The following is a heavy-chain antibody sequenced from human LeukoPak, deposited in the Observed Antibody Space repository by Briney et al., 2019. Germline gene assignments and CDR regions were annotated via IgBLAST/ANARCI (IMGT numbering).Heavy chain of an antibody. CDR2: IHYSGST. V-gene: IGHV4-59*12. CDR3: ARVSSRGELTETFDY. Sequence: SETLSLTCTVSGGSISPYYWTWIRQPPGKGLECIGYIHYSGSTNYNPSLKSRVTISVDTSKNQFSLKLSSVTAADTAVYYCARVSSRGELTETFDYWGQGTLVTVSS. J-gene: IGHJ4*02. CDR1: GGSISPYY. D-gene: IGHD3-10*01.